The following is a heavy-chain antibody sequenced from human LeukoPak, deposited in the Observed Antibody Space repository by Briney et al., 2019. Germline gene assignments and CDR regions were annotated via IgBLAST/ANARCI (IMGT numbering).Heavy chain of an antibody. CDR2: INWNGAST. CDR1: GFDFADFG. V-gene: IGHV3-20*04. CDR3: AKSEGYIPSH. D-gene: IGHD5-18*01. J-gene: IGHJ4*02. Sequence: PGGPLRLSCKASGFDFADFGMSWVRQPPGKGLEWVSNINWNGASTGYVDSVKGRFIISRDNAKNSLFLEMSSLRAEDTAVYYCAKSEGYIPSHWGQGTLVTVSS.